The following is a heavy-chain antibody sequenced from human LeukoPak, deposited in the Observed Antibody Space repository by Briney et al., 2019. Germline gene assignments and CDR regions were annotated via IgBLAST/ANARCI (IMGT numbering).Heavy chain of an antibody. CDR1: AFACPTYA. CDR2: ISNNGCKK. D-gene: IGHD3-16*01. Sequence: GGAPRLSSAPSAFACPTYAMNSDPQPPGKGLEWATVISNNGCKKYYADSVKVLITISRDNSKTTLYLQMNSLRAEDTAIYYCATARGAAWFGGVLDYWGQGILVTVSS. CDR3: ATARGAAWFGGVLDY. V-gene: IGHV3-30*04. J-gene: IGHJ4*02.